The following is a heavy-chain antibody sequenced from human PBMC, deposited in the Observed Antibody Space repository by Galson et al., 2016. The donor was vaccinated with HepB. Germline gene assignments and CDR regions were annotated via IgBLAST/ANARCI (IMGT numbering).Heavy chain of an antibody. CDR3: VEGGGKMEWLLDYYLDV. D-gene: IGHD3-3*01. CDR2: ISYDETKK. V-gene: IGHV3-30*18. Sequence: SLRLSCAASGFIFSTYAMHWVRQAPGKGLEWVAGISYDETKKYYADSVKGRFIISRDNSKNTLYLQMKSLRHEDTAIYYCVEGGGKMEWLLDYYLDVWGKGTTVTVSS. J-gene: IGHJ6*03. CDR1: GFIFSTYA.